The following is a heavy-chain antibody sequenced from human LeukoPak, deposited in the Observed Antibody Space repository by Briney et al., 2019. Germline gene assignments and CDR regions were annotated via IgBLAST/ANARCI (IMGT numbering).Heavy chain of an antibody. J-gene: IGHJ5*02. CDR1: GFTFSAYW. Sequence: GGSLRLSCAASGFTFSAYWMHWVRQAPGKGLVWVSRINPDGSRTTYADSVKGRFTISRDNAKNTVYLQMNSLRAEDTAVYYCARVLSGSWDWFDPWGQGTLVTVSS. V-gene: IGHV3-74*01. D-gene: IGHD6-6*01. CDR3: ARVLSGSWDWFDP. CDR2: INPDGSRT.